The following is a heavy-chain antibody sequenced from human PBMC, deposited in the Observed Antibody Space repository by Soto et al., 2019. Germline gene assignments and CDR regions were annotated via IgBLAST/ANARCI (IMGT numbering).Heavy chain of an antibody. Sequence: EVQLVEAGGGLVQPGVSLRLSCVASGFTFSAHSMNWVRQAPGKGLEWISYITGDGSPTMYTDSVKGRFTISRDNAKKSVLLQMNSLRDEDTAVYYSARAAHNELYSFWYDSWGQGTLVTVYS. D-gene: IGHD3-16*01. V-gene: IGHV3-48*02. J-gene: IGHJ4*02. CDR3: ARAAHNELYSFWYDS. CDR1: GFTFSAHS. CDR2: ITGDGSPT.